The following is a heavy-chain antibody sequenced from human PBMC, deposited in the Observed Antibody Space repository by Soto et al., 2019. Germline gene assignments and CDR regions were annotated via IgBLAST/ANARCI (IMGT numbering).Heavy chain of an antibody. V-gene: IGHV5-51*01. CDR1: GYSFTSYW. CDR2: IYPGDSDT. Sequence: GESLKISCKGSGYSFTSYWIGWVRQMPGKGLEWMGIIYPGDSDTRYSPSFQGQVTISADKSISTAYLQWSSLKASDTAMYYCARRPGAYCGGDCYSADYYFDYWGQGTLVTVSS. D-gene: IGHD2-21*02. J-gene: IGHJ4*02. CDR3: ARRPGAYCGGDCYSADYYFDY.